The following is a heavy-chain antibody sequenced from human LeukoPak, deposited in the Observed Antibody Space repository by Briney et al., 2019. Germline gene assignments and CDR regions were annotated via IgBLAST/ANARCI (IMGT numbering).Heavy chain of an antibody. CDR3: ARYYYDSSGPFGY. D-gene: IGHD3-22*01. CDR2: IIPILGIA. V-gene: IGHV1-69*04. Sequence: SVKVSCKASGGTFSSYAISWVRQAPGQGLEWMGRIIPILGIANYAQKFQGRVTITADKSTSTAYMELSSLRSEDTAVYYCARYYYDSSGPFGYWGQGTLVTVSS. J-gene: IGHJ4*02. CDR1: GGTFSSYA.